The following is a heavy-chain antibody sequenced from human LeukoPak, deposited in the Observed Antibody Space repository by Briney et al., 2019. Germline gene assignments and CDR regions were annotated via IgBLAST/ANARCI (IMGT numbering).Heavy chain of an antibody. V-gene: IGHV4-4*07. CDR3: ARMATAGRYYMDV. J-gene: IGHJ6*03. D-gene: IGHD6-13*01. CDR2: IYTSGST. Sequence: SETLSLTCTVSGGSISSYYWSWIRQPAGKGLEWIGRIYTSGSTNYSPSLKSRVTISVDTSRNQLSLKLSPVTAADTAVYYCARMATAGRYYMDVWGKGTTVIVSS. CDR1: GGSISSYY.